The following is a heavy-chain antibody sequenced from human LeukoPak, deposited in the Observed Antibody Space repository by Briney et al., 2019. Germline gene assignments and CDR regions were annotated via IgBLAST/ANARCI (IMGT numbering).Heavy chain of an antibody. D-gene: IGHD3-10*01. CDR3: AREGYYGSGSPPSLYFDY. CDR1: GFTFSSYA. Sequence: PGGSLRLSCAASGFTFSSYAMNWVRQAPGKGLEWVASVSGSGVSTYYADSVKGRFTISRDNSRNTLYLQMNSLRPEDTAIYYCAREGYYGSGSPPSLYFDYWGQGTLVTVSS. CDR2: VSGSGVST. J-gene: IGHJ4*02. V-gene: IGHV3-23*01.